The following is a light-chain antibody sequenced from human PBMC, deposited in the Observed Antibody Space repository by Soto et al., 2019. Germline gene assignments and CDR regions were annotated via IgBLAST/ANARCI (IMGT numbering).Light chain of an antibody. CDR2: DVT. CDR3: SSYTSSSPPYV. Sequence: QSVLTQPASVSGSPGQSITISCTGTGSDVGGYDYVSWYQQHPGKAPKLMIYDVTNRPSGISDRFSGSKSGNTASLTISGLQADDEADYYCSSYTSSSPPYVFGTGTKLTVL. V-gene: IGLV2-14*01. J-gene: IGLJ1*01. CDR1: GSDVGGYDY.